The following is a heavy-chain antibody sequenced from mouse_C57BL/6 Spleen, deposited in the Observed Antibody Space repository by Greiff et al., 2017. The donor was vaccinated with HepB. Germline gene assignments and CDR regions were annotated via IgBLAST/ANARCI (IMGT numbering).Heavy chain of an antibody. D-gene: IGHD1-1*01. V-gene: IGHV5-9*01. CDR3: ARQNYYGSSPALWFAY. CDR1: GFTFSSYT. Sequence: DVMLVESGGGLVKPGGSLKLSCAASGFTFSSYTMSWVRQTPEKRLEWVATISGGGGNTYYPDSVKGRFTISRDNAKNTLYLQMSSLRSEDTALYYCARQNYYGSSPALWFAYWGQGTLVTVSA. CDR2: ISGGGGNT. J-gene: IGHJ3*01.